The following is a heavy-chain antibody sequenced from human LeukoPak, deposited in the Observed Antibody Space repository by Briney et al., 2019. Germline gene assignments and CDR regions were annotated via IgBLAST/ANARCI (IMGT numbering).Heavy chain of an antibody. CDR1: GFTFDDYA. CDR3: ARATGYSSSWPRYFDY. CDR2: ISGDGGST. V-gene: IGHV3-43*02. D-gene: IGHD6-13*01. Sequence: GGSLRLSCAASGFTFDDYAMHWVRQAPGKGLEWVSLISGDGGSTYYADSVKGRFTISRDNAKNLLYLQMNSLRAEDTAVYYCARATGYSSSWPRYFDYWGQGTLVTVSS. J-gene: IGHJ4*02.